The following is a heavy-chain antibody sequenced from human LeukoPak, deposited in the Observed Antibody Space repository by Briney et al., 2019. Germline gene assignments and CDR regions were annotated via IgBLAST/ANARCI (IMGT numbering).Heavy chain of an antibody. CDR2: ISGSGAST. Sequence: GSLRLSCAASGFTFSSYAMSWVRQTPGKGLEWVSTISGSGASTYYADSVKGRFTVSRDNSKNTLHLQMKSLRAADTAVYYCAQIPFRSGDYHFDYWGQGTLLTVSS. CDR3: AQIPFRSGDYHFDY. J-gene: IGHJ4*02. V-gene: IGHV3-23*01. D-gene: IGHD3-3*01. CDR1: GFTFSSYA.